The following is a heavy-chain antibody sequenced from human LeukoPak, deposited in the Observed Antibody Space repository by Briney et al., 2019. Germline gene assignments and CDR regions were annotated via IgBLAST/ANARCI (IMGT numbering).Heavy chain of an antibody. J-gene: IGHJ3*02. CDR2: IYYSGST. CDR1: GGSISSSSYY. V-gene: IGHV4-39*07. D-gene: IGHD3-10*01. Sequence: PSETLSLTCTVSGGSISSSSYYWGWIRQPPGKGLEWIGNIYYSGSTNYNPSLKSRVTMSVDTSKNQFSLKLSSVTAADTAVYYCARDKSRTYGSADAFDIWGQGTMVTVSS. CDR3: ARDKSRTYGSADAFDI.